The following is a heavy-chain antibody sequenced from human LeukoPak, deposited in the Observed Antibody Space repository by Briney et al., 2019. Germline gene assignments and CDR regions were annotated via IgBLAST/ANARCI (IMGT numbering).Heavy chain of an antibody. CDR3: ARVQSSQWSIGSSWTKYNWFDP. Sequence: SETLSLTCTVSGGSVSSADYYWSWIRQPPGKGLEWIGEINHSGSTNYNPSLKSRVTISVDTSKNQFSLKLSSVTAADTAVYYCARVQSSQWSIGSSWTKYNWFDPWGQGTLVTVSS. J-gene: IGHJ5*02. D-gene: IGHD6-13*01. CDR1: GGSVSSADYY. V-gene: IGHV4-34*01. CDR2: INHSGST.